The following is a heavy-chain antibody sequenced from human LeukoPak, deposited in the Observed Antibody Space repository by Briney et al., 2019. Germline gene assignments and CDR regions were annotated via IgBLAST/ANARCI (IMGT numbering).Heavy chain of an antibody. CDR1: GGSISSYY. Sequence: PSETLSLTCTVSGGSISSYYWSWIRQPPGKGLEWIGYICYSGSTNYNPSLKSRVTISVDTSKNQFSLKLSSVTAADTAVYYCAREGQWELIFDYWGQGTLVTVSS. V-gene: IGHV4-59*01. CDR3: AREGQWELIFDY. D-gene: IGHD1-26*01. J-gene: IGHJ4*02. CDR2: ICYSGST.